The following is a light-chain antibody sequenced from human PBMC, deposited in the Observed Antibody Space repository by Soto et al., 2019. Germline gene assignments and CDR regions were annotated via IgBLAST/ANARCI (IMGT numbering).Light chain of an antibody. V-gene: IGKV1-33*01. CDR1: QDISNY. J-gene: IGKJ4*01. CDR3: QQYDDFT. Sequence: DIQMTQSPPSLSASIGDRVTITCQASQDISNYLNWYQQKPGKAPKLLIYDASNLETGVPSRFSGSGSGTDFTFTISSLQPEDIATYYCQQYDDFTFGGGTKVEIE. CDR2: DAS.